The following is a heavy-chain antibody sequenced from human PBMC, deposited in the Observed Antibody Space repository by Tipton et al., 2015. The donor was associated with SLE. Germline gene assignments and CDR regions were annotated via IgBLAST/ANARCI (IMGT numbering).Heavy chain of an antibody. CDR1: GVSFSGYY. CDR2: INHSGST. D-gene: IGHD6-6*01. V-gene: IGHV4-34*01. Sequence: LRLSCAVYGVSFSGYYWSWIRQPPGKGLEWIGEINHSGSTNYNPSLKSRVTISVDTSKNQFSSKLTSVTAADTAAYYCARQYSSSSDYFDYWGQGTLVTVSS. CDR3: ARQYSSSSDYFDY. J-gene: IGHJ4*02.